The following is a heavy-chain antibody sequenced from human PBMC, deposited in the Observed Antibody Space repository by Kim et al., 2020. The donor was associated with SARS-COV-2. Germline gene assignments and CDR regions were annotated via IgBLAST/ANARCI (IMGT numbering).Heavy chain of an antibody. V-gene: IGHV3-21*01. CDR1: GFTFSDYT. Sequence: GGSLRLSCAASGFTFSDYTMNWVRQAPGKGLEWVSSISSGGTYIYYADSLKGRFTISRDNAKNSLYLQMNSLRAEDTAVYYCARDRYGSPHAFDIWVQGTMVTVSS. CDR3: ARDRYGSPHAFDI. D-gene: IGHD3-10*01. J-gene: IGHJ3*02. CDR2: ISSGGTYI.